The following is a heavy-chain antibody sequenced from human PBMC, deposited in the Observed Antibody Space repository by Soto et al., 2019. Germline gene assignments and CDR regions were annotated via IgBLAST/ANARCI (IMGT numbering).Heavy chain of an antibody. J-gene: IGHJ4*02. D-gene: IGHD1-26*01. CDR1: GGTFSSYA. CDR3: ARVFGVGATVERYFDY. Sequence: QVQLVQSGAEVKKPGSSVKVSCQASGGTFSSYAISWVRQAPGQGLEWMGGIIPIFGTANYAQKFQGRVTITADESTSTAYMELSSMRSEDTAVYYCARVFGVGATVERYFDYWGQGTLVTVSS. CDR2: IIPIFGTA. V-gene: IGHV1-69*01.